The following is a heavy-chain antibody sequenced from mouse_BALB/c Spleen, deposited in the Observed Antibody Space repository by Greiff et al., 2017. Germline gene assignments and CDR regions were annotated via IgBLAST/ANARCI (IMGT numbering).Heavy chain of an antibody. D-gene: IGHD1-3*01. J-gene: IGHJ4*01. CDR1: GYTFTSYW. V-gene: IGHV1-5*01. CDR2: IYPGNSDT. Sequence: VHVKQSGTVLARPGASVKMSCKASGYTFTSYWMHWVKQRPGQGLEWIGAIYPGNSDTSYNQKFKGKAKLTAVTSTSTAYMELSSLTNEDSAVYYCTRQLAHYYAMDYWGQGTSVTVSS. CDR3: TRQLAHYYAMDY.